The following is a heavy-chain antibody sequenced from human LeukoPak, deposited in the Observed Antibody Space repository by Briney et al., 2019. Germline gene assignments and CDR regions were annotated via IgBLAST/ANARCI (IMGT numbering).Heavy chain of an antibody. CDR1: GDLGSYY. J-gene: IGHJ5*02. D-gene: IGHD6-13*01. CDR2: IFHSGTT. Sequence: SETLSLTCTVSGDLGSYYWTWIRQPPGKALGWIGLIFHSGTTKYNPSLTGRVVISTDASNGQISLKLSCLTAADTAVYYCARGRGGSWLYPFDPWGQGTLVTVSS. CDR3: ARGRGGSWLYPFDP. V-gene: IGHV4-59*01.